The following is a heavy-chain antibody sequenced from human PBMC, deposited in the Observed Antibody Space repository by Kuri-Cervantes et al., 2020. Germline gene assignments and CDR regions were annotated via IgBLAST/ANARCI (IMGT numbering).Heavy chain of an antibody. Sequence: KVSCKGSGYSFTSHWIGWVRQMPGKGLEWMGIIYPGDSDTRYSPSFQGQVTISADKSISTAHLQWSSLKASDTAMYYCARLLVRGVINAADYWGQGTLVTVSS. V-gene: IGHV5-51*01. CDR2: IYPGDSDT. CDR1: GYSFTSHW. CDR3: ARLLVRGVINAADY. J-gene: IGHJ4*02. D-gene: IGHD3-10*01.